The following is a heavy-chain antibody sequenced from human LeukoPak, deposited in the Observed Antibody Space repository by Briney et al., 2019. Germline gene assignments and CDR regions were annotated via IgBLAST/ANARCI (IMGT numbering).Heavy chain of an antibody. CDR1: GYTFTGYY. CDR3: AREEAVAGTIDY. J-gene: IGHJ4*02. V-gene: IGHV1-2*02. CDR2: INPNSGGT. Sequence: ASVKVSCKTSGYTFTGYYMRWVRQAPGQGLEWMGWINPNSGGTKYAQKFQGRVTMTRDTSISTAYMELTSLRSGDTAVYYCAREEAVAGTIDYWGQGTLVTVSS. D-gene: IGHD6-19*01.